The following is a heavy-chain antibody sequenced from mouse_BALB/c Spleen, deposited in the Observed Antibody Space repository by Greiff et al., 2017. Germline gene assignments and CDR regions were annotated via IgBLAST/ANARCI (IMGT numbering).Heavy chain of an antibody. Sequence: EVMLVESGGGLVQPGGSLKLSCAASGFTFSSYTMSWVRQTPEKRLEWVAYISNGGGSTYYPDTVKGRFTISIDNAKNTLYLQMSSLKSEDTAMYYCARQDYGSSYWFAYWGQGTLVTVSA. D-gene: IGHD1-1*01. CDR3: ARQDYGSSYWFAY. CDR1: GFTFSSYT. V-gene: IGHV5-12-2*01. J-gene: IGHJ3*01. CDR2: ISNGGGST.